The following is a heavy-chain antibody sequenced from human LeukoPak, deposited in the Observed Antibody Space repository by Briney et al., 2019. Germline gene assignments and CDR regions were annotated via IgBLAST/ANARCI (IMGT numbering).Heavy chain of an antibody. J-gene: IGHJ6*03. V-gene: IGHV1-8*01. CDR1: GYTFTSYD. CDR2: MNPNSGNT. D-gene: IGHD1-1*01. Sequence: GAAVKVSCKASGYTFTSYDINWVRQATEQGLEWMGWMNPNSGNTGYAQKFQGRVTMTRNTSISRAYMELSSLRSEDTAVYYCARSTTGTWMYIGYYYYYMDVWGKGTTVTISS. CDR3: ARSTTGTWMYIGYYYYYMDV.